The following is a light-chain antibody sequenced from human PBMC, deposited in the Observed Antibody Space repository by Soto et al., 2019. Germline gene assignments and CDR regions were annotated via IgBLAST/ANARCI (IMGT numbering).Light chain of an antibody. CDR2: GAS. Sequence: IVMTQSPATLSVSPGARLTFSCRSSQGINRKLAWYQHKAGQAPRLLISGASTGATGIPARFSGSGSGTEFTLTISSLQSEDFAVYFCQQYNNWPPITFGQGTRLDIK. CDR3: QQYNNWPPIT. CDR1: QGINRK. V-gene: IGKV3-15*01. J-gene: IGKJ5*01.